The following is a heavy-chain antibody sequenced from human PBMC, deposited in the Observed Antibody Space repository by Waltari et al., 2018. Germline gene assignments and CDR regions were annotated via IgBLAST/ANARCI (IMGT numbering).Heavy chain of an antibody. CDR1: GLSFRSLA. D-gene: IGHD3-16*01. Sequence: VQLVESGGGVGQPGRSLRHSCSALGLSFRSLAMHWVRRAPGKGLDWVAVVGFDGRNKFYAESVKGRFTISRDNSKNTLYLQMESLRAEDTAIYYCAKDVEGELYYFDNWGQGTLVTVSS. V-gene: IGHV3-30*18. CDR3: AKDVEGELYYFDN. CDR2: VGFDGRNK. J-gene: IGHJ4*02.